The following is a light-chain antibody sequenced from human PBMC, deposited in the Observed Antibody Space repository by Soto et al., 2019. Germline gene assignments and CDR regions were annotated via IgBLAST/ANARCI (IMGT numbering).Light chain of an antibody. Sequence: EIMIAQAPATLSVSPGETATLSCRASQSLNGNLAWYQQKPGQAPSLLIYRASTRATGIPARLSGSGSETEFTLTINSLQSEDFAVYYCQQYNNWPSFGQGATVE. J-gene: IGKJ1*01. V-gene: IGKV3-15*01. CDR3: QQYNNWPS. CDR2: RAS. CDR1: QSLNGN.